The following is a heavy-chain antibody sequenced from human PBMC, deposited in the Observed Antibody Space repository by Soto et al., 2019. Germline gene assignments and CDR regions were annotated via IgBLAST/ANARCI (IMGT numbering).Heavy chain of an antibody. CDR1: EFTFSSYS. Sequence: EVQLVESGGSLVKPGGSLRLSCAASEFTFSSYSMNWLRQAPGKGLEWVSYIRGSSTYIYYADSVKGRFTISRDNAKNSLFRQMNSLRAEDTAVYYCARGVDCSGGRCVLDYWGQGTLVTVSS. D-gene: IGHD2-15*01. CDR2: IRGSSTYI. CDR3: ARGVDCSGGRCVLDY. V-gene: IGHV3-21*01. J-gene: IGHJ4*02.